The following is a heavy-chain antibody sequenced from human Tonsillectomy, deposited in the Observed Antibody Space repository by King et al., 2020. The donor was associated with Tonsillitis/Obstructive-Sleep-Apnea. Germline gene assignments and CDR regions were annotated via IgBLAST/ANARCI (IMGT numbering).Heavy chain of an antibody. V-gene: IGHV5-51*03. CDR3: ARQSDRSTLSWSGNGMDV. CDR2: IYPADSDT. CDR1: GYSFTSYW. Sequence: QLVQSGAEVKKTGESLKIFCKDSGYSFTSYWIGWVRQMPGKGLEWMGIIYPADSDTTYSPSFQGPVTISADKSTSTAFLQRSRLRDSDTAIYYCARQSDRSTLSWSGNGMDVWGQGTTVTVS. J-gene: IGHJ6*02. D-gene: IGHD3-3*01.